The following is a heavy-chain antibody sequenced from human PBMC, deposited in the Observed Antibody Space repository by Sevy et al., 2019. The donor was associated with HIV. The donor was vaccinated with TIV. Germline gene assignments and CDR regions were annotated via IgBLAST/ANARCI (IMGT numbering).Heavy chain of an antibody. Sequence: GGSLRLSCAASGFTFSDYYMSWIRQAPGKGLEWVSYISSSGSTIYYADSVKGRFTIFRDNAKNSLYLQMNSLRAEDTAVYYCARVDVRDGYRYWYFDLWGRGTLVTVSS. CDR2: ISSSGSTI. CDR3: ARVDVRDGYRYWYFDL. CDR1: GFTFSDYY. V-gene: IGHV3-11*01. J-gene: IGHJ2*01. D-gene: IGHD5-12*01.